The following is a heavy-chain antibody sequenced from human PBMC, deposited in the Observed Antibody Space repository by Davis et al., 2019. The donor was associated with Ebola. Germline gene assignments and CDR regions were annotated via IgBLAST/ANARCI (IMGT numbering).Heavy chain of an antibody. CDR1: GAPISPSSFY. D-gene: IGHD3-10*01. Sequence: MPSDTLSLTFTVSGAPISPSSFYWSWIRQPPGKCLEWIGTVYYSGSSYYNPSLKSRVTISVDTSKNQFSLKLRSVTAADTDVYYCAGSYHGQYYFDSWGQGTLVTVSS. CDR3: AGSYHGQYYFDS. J-gene: IGHJ4*02. CDR2: VYYSGSS. V-gene: IGHV4-39*03.